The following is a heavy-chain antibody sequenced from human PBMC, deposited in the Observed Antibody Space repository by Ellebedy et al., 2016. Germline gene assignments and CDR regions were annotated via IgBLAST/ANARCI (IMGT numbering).Heavy chain of an antibody. J-gene: IGHJ4*02. CDR1: GFTFKSYA. Sequence: GESLKISXAASGFTFKSYALSWVRQAPGKGLEWVSSVSGSGLGTYYADSVKGRFSISRDNSKTTVSLQMNSLRAEDTAVYYCAKDSVYSANSVPICFDDWGQGTLVTVSS. CDR3: AKDSVYSANSVPICFDD. D-gene: IGHD4-23*01. CDR2: VSGSGLGT. V-gene: IGHV3-23*01.